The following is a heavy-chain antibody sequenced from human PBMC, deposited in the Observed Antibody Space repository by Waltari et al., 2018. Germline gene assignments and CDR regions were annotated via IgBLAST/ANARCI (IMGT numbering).Heavy chain of an antibody. V-gene: IGHV4-39*07. D-gene: IGHD2-2*01. CDR2: IYYSGST. Sequence: QLQESGPGLMKTSETLSLTCTVSGDSISSSHYYWGWIRQPPGKGVEWIGSIYYSGSTNYNPSLKSRVTISVDTSKNQFSLKLSSVTAADTAVYYCARGLVLFDYWGQGTLVTVSS. J-gene: IGHJ4*02. CDR3: ARGLVLFDY. CDR1: GDSISSSHYY.